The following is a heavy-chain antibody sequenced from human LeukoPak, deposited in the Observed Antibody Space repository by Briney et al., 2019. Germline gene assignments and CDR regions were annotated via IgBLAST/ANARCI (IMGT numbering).Heavy chain of an antibody. D-gene: IGHD3-22*01. CDR3: ARTKYDYESSGA. Sequence: GGSLRLSCTTPKFNFHNYGLNWVRQAPGKGLEWISYISSDSHAIYYADSVKGRFTISRDNVKNSVYLQMNSLRDEDTAVYYCARTKYDYESSGAWGQGTLVTVSP. J-gene: IGHJ5*02. CDR2: ISSDSHAI. V-gene: IGHV3-48*02. CDR1: KFNFHNYG.